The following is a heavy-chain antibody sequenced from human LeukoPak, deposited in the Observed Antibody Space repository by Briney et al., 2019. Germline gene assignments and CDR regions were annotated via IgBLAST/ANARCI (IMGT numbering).Heavy chain of an antibody. V-gene: IGHV3-30*03. D-gene: IGHD2-2*01. CDR2: ISYDGSNK. J-gene: IGHJ4*02. CDR1: GFTFSSYG. CDR3: ARDIGPSIVVVPAAIGY. Sequence: GGSLRLSCAASGFTFSSYGMHWVRQAPGKRLEWVAVISYDGSNKYYADSVKGRFTISRDNSKNTLYLQMNSLRAEDMAVYYCARDIGPSIVVVPAAIGYWGQGTLVTVSS.